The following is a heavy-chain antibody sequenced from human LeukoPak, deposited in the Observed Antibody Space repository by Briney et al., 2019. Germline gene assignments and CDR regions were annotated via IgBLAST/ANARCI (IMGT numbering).Heavy chain of an antibody. Sequence: GASVKVSCKASGYTFTGHYMHWVRQAPGQGLEWMGWINPNRGGTNFAQKFQGRITMTRDTSITTAYMELSRLRSDDTAVYYCAAIPHLGGPDYWGQGTLVTVSS. V-gene: IGHV1-2*02. CDR2: INPNRGGT. CDR1: GYTFTGHY. D-gene: IGHD1-26*01. J-gene: IGHJ4*02. CDR3: AAIPHLGGPDY.